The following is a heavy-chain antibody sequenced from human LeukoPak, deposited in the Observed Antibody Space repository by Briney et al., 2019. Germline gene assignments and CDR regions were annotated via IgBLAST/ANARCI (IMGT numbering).Heavy chain of an antibody. CDR2: ISNSGSHI. J-gene: IGHJ4*02. V-gene: IGHV3-21*01. D-gene: IGHD3-16*01. CDR1: GFAFSNYS. CDR3: ATLLLGPTEDY. Sequence: GGSLRLSCVVSGFAFSNYSMSWVRLAPGKGLEWVSSISNSGSHIYDADSVKGRFTISRDNAKNSLFLQMNSQRAEDAAVYYCATLLLGPTEDYWGQGTLVTVSS.